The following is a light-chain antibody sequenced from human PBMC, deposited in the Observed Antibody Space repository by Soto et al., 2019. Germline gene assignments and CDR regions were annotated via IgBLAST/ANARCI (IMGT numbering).Light chain of an antibody. CDR1: QGVSSY. J-gene: IGKJ4*01. CDR2: DAS. CDR3: QQRANWPLT. V-gene: IGKV3-11*01. Sequence: EIVLTQSPATLSLSPGERATLSCRASQGVSSYLAWYQQKPGHAPRLLIYDASNRATGIPARFSGSGSGTDFTLTINSLGPEDFAVYYCQQRANWPLTFGGGTKVEIK.